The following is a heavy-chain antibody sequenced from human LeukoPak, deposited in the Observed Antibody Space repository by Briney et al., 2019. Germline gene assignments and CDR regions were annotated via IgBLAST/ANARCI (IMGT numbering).Heavy chain of an antibody. D-gene: IGHD3-10*01. Sequence: GGSLRLSCAASGFTFSSYWMSWVRQAPGKGLEWVANIKEDESEKYYVDSVKGRFTISRDNAQNSLNLQMNSLRVEDTAMYYCARVRTTGSYYGMDVWGQGTTVTVSS. V-gene: IGHV3-7*01. CDR1: GFTFSSYW. J-gene: IGHJ6*02. CDR3: ARVRTTGSYYGMDV. CDR2: IKEDESEK.